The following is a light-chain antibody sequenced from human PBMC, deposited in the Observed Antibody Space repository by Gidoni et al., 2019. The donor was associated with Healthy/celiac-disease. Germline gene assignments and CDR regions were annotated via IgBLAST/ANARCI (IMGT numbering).Light chain of an antibody. CDR3: QQSYSAPQT. CDR1: QYIYNY. Sequence: DIQMTPSPSSLSASVGDRVTITCRASQYIYNYLNWYQQKPGRAPKLLIYAASSLQSGVPARFSGSGSGTDFTLTINSLQPDDFATYYCQQSYSAPQTFGHGTTLDIK. J-gene: IGKJ2*01. V-gene: IGKV1-39*01. CDR2: AAS.